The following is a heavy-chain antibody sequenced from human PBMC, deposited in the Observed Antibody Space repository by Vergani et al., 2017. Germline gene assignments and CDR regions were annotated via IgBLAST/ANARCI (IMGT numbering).Heavy chain of an antibody. J-gene: IGHJ6*02. D-gene: IGHD5-24*01. Sequence: QLQLQESGPGLVKPSETLSLTCAVSGVSIKSRSYYWGWIRQSPGKGLEWIGSIYDNGNTYYNPSLKSRVAISVDTSKNQVSLNLGSVIAADTAVYYCARNRAIELAGRMHYYYAIDVWGQGTTVTVSS. CDR3: ARNRAIELAGRMHYYYAIDV. V-gene: IGHV4-39*01. CDR2: IYDNGNT. CDR1: GVSIKSRSYY.